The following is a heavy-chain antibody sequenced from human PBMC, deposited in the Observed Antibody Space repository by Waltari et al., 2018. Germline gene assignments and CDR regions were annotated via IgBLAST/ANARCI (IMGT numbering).Heavy chain of an antibody. V-gene: IGHV4-61*02. J-gene: IGHJ5*02. D-gene: IGHD3-22*01. CDR3: ARVKPTYYYDSSGSNWFDP. Sequence: QVQLQESGPGLVKPSQTLSLPCTVSGVSISSGSYYWSWIRQPAGNGLEWIGRIYTSGSTDDNPSLKSRVTISVDRSKNQFSLKLSSVTAADTAVYYCARVKPTYYYDSSGSNWFDPWGQGTLVTVSS. CDR2: IYTSGST. CDR1: GVSISSGSYY.